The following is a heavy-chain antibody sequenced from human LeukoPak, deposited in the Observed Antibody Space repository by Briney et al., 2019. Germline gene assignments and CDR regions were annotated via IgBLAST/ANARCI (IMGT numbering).Heavy chain of an antibody. V-gene: IGHV3-30-3*01. J-gene: IGHJ4*02. CDR3: ARALLAARPYFDY. Sequence: QPGRSLRLSCAASGFTFSSYAMHWVRQAPGKGLERVAVISYDGSNKYYADSVKGRFTISRDNSKNTLYLQMNSLRAEDTAVYYCARALLAARPYFDYWGQGTLVTVSS. D-gene: IGHD6-6*01. CDR1: GFTFSSYA. CDR2: ISYDGSNK.